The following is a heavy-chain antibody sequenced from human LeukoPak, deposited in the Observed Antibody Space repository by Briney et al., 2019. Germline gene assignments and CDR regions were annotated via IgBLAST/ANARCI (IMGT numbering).Heavy chain of an antibody. CDR3: ARGWQGYYDSSGYYLLDY. CDR2: INHSGST. CDR1: GGSFSGYY. Sequence: SETLSLTCAVYGGSFSGYYWSWIRQPPGKGLEWIGEINHSGSTNYNPSLKSRVTISVDTSKNQFSLQLSSMTPADTALYYCARGWQGYYDSSGYYLLDYWGQGTLVTVSS. V-gene: IGHV4-34*01. D-gene: IGHD3-22*01. J-gene: IGHJ4*02.